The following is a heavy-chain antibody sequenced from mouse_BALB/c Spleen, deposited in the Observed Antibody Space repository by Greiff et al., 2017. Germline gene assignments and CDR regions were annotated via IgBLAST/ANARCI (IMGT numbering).Heavy chain of an antibody. J-gene: IGHJ3*01. D-gene: IGHD1-2*01. CDR3: ARNGYVRPGFAY. CDR1: GYTFTDYE. Sequence: VQLQQSGAELVRPGASVTLSCKASGYTFTDYEMHWVKQTPVHGLEWIGAIDPETGGTAYNQKFKGKATLTADKSSSTAYMELRSLTSEDSAVYYCARNGYVRPGFAYWGQGTLVTVSA. V-gene: IGHV1-15*01. CDR2: IDPETGGT.